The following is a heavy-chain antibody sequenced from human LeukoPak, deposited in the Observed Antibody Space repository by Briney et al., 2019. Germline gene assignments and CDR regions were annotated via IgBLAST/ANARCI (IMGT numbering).Heavy chain of an antibody. J-gene: IGHJ4*02. Sequence: GGSLRLSCAASGFTFSSYEMNWVRQAPGKGLEWISSIIWNGHSAAYADSVKGRFTISRDNAKNSLYLQMNSLRAEDTALYYCARDLYSSGWSFDYWGQGTLVTVSS. CDR3: ARDLYSSGWSFDY. D-gene: IGHD6-19*01. CDR1: GFTFSSYE. CDR2: IIWNGHSA. V-gene: IGHV3-20*04.